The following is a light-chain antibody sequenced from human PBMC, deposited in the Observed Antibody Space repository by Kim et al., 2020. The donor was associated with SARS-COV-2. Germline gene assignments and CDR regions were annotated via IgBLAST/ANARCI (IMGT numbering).Light chain of an antibody. V-gene: IGKV3-15*01. CDR1: QRVSSD. J-gene: IGKJ4*01. Sequence: SPSPGERVTLSGGAGQRVSSDVAWYQQTPGQPPRLLIYGASTRAAGVPARFSGGGSGTEFTFTISSLQSEDFAVYYCQQYNDWPPAFGGGTKLEIK. CDR3: QQYNDWPPA. CDR2: GAS.